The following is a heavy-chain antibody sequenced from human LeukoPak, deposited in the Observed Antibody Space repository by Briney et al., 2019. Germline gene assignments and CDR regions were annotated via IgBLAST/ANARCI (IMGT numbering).Heavy chain of an antibody. Sequence: GGSLRLSCAASGFTFSNAWMSWVRQAPGKGLEWVSCISNTNSYIYYADSVKGRFTISRDNAKNSLYLQMNSLRAEDTAVYYCARGRQLGGPTTVYFDYWGQGTLVTVSS. V-gene: IGHV3-21*01. CDR2: ISNTNSYI. J-gene: IGHJ4*02. D-gene: IGHD3-16*01. CDR1: GFTFSNAW. CDR3: ARGRQLGGPTTVYFDY.